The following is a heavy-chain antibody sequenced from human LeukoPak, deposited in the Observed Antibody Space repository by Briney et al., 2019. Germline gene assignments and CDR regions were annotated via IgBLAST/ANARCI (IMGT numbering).Heavy chain of an antibody. Sequence: SETLSLTCTVSGGSISSSSYYWGWIRQPPGKGLEWIGSIYYSGSTYYNPSLKSRVTISVDTSKNQFSLKLSSVTAADTAVYYCARRNFGTGALDYWGQGTLVNVSS. V-gene: IGHV4-39*01. D-gene: IGHD3/OR15-3a*01. CDR2: IYYSGST. J-gene: IGHJ4*02. CDR1: GGSISSSSYY. CDR3: ARRNFGTGALDY.